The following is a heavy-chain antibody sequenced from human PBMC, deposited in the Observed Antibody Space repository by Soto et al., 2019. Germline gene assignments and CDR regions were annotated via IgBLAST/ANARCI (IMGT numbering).Heavy chain of an antibody. CDR3: ASSSSSNYYYYYMDV. CDR1: GYTFTSYY. CDR2: INPSGGST. Sequence: ASVKVSCKASGYTFTSYYMHWVRQAPGQGLEWMGIINPSGGSTSYAQKFQGRVTMTRDTSTSTVYMELSSLRSEDTAVYYCASSSSSNYYYYYMDVWGKGTTVTVSS. J-gene: IGHJ6*03. V-gene: IGHV1-46*03. D-gene: IGHD6-6*01.